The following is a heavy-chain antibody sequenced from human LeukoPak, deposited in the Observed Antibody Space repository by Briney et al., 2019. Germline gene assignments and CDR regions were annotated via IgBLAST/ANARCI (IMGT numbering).Heavy chain of an antibody. D-gene: IGHD6-13*01. V-gene: IGHV3-66*04. CDR3: ARHSSSWDYYFDY. CDR1: GFTFSTYS. J-gene: IGHJ4*02. CDR2: IYSGGST. Sequence: PGGSLRLSCAASGFTFSTYSMSWVRQAPGKGLEWVSVIYSGGSTYYADSVKGRFTISRDNSKNTLYLQMNSLRAEDTAVYYCARHSSSWDYYFDYWGQGTLVTVSS.